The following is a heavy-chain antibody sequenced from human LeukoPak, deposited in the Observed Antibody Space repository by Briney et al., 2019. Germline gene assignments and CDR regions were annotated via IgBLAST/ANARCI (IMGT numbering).Heavy chain of an antibody. CDR3: ARGRRNVVLMSSSWYNWFDP. Sequence: GASVKVSCKASGYTFTSYGISWVRQAPGQGLEWMGWISAYNGNTNYAQKLQGRVTMTTDTSTSTAYMELRSLRSDDTAVYYCARGRRNVVLMSSSWYNWFDPWGQGTLVTVSS. J-gene: IGHJ5*02. CDR1: GYTFTSYG. D-gene: IGHD6-13*01. V-gene: IGHV1-18*01. CDR2: ISAYNGNT.